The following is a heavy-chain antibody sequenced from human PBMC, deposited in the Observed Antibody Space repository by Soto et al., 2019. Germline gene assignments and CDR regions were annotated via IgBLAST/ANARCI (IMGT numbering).Heavy chain of an antibody. Sequence: QVQLVQSVAEVKKPGASVKVSCKASGYTFTGYYMHWVRQAPGQGLEWMGWINPNSGGTNYAQKFQGWVTMTRDTSISTAYMELSRLRSDDTAVYYCARDLYSSSWYSTNWFDPWGQGTLVTVSS. CDR3: ARDLYSSSWYSTNWFDP. CDR1: GYTFTGYY. J-gene: IGHJ5*02. V-gene: IGHV1-2*04. CDR2: INPNSGGT. D-gene: IGHD6-13*01.